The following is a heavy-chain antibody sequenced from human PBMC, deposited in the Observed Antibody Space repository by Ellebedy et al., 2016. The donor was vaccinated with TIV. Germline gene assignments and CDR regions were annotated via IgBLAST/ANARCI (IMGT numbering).Heavy chain of an antibody. CDR2: IYQDGGVQ. CDR1: GFTFRSYW. J-gene: IGHJ5*02. CDR3: ARRGSYGDYAVQINSWFDT. V-gene: IGHV3-7*01. Sequence: GESLKISRAASGFTFRSYWMSWVRQAPGKGLEWVANIYQDGGVQYYVDSVKGRFTISRDNADNSLFLQMNSLRAEDTAVYYCARRGSYGDYAVQINSWFDTWGRGTLVAVSS. D-gene: IGHD4-17*01.